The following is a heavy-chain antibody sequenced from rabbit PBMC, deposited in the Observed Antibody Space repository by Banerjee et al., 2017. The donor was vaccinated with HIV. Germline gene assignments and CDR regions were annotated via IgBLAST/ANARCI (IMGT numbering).Heavy chain of an antibody. CDR2: MNAGTSGGS. J-gene: IGHJ4*01. D-gene: IGHD2-1*01. CDR1: GFSFSSRYW. CDR3: ARGWITMTMNL. Sequence: QEQLEESGGDLVKPEGSLTLTCTASGFSFSSRYWICWVRQAPGKGLEWIGCMNAGTSGGSYYARWAKGRFTISKTSSTTVTLQMTSLTAADTATYFCARGWITMTMNLWGPGTLVTVS. V-gene: IGHV1S45*01.